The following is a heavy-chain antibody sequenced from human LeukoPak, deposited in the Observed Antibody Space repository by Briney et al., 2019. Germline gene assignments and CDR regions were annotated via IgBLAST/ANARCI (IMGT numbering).Heavy chain of an antibody. CDR2: IYWDDDK. D-gene: IGHD6-13*01. J-gene: IGHJ4*02. CDR1: GFSLRTSGVG. CDR3: AHRLAYSSSWSAHYFDY. Sequence: SGPTLVKPTQTLTLTCTFSGFSLRTSGVGVGWIRQPPGKALEWLALIYWDDDKRYSPSLKSRLTITKDTSKNQVVLTMTNMDPVDTATYYCAHRLAYSSSWSAHYFDYWGQGTLVTVSS. V-gene: IGHV2-5*02.